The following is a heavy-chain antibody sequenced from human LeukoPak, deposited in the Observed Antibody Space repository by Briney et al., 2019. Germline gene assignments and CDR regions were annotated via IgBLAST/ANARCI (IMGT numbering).Heavy chain of an antibody. CDR1: GFTFSSYW. CDR3: AKDEYSGSYLTTLFDY. D-gene: IGHD1-26*01. J-gene: IGHJ4*02. CDR2: IKKDGSEK. V-gene: IGHV3-7*01. Sequence: GGSLRLSCAASGFTFSSYWMSWVRQAPGKGLEWVANIKKDGSEKYYVDSVKGRFTISRDNAKTSLYLQMNSLRAEDTAVYYCAKDEYSGSYLTTLFDYWGQGTLVTVSS.